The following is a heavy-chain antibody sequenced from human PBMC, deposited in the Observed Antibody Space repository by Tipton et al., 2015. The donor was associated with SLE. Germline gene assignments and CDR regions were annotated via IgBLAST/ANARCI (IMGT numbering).Heavy chain of an antibody. Sequence: GSLRLSCAASGFSFNKWWMGWLRQVPGKGLEWVGESNPSGNTNYNPSLKSRVTISVDTSKNQLSLKLTSVTAADTAVYYCARGAKERITLVRVRPYYFDYWGQGSLVTVSS. V-gene: IGHV4-4*02. D-gene: IGHD3-10*01. CDR2: SNPSGNT. CDR3: ARGAKERITLVRVRPYYFDY. J-gene: IGHJ4*03. CDR1: GFSFNKW.